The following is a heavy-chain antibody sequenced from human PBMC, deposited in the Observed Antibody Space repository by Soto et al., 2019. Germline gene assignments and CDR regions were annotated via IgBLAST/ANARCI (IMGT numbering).Heavy chain of an antibody. CDR1: GFSFSNVW. Sequence: GGSLRLSCAASGFSFSNVWMTWVRQAPGKGLECLACINPDGSEKYYVGSVKDRFTVSRDNARNSLYLQMNSLRADDTAVYYCTRGTNYDDSSGENRFDSFDIWGQGTMVTVSS. CDR2: INPDGSEK. J-gene: IGHJ3*02. CDR3: TRGTNYDDSSGENRFDSFDI. V-gene: IGHV3-7*01. D-gene: IGHD3-22*01.